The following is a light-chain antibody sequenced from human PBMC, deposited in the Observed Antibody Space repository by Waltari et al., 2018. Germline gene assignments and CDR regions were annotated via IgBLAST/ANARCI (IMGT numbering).Light chain of an antibody. CDR2: KDT. CDR3: QSTDSSATYWV. J-gene: IGLJ3*02. V-gene: IGLV3-25*03. CDR1: ALQGQY. Sequence: SFELTQPPSVSVSPGRTARHTCPGEALQGQYAYWYQQKSGQGPRLVMHKDTERPSGIPERFSGSASGKTVTLTITGAQAEDEGDYYCQSTDSSATYWVFGGGTKLTVL.